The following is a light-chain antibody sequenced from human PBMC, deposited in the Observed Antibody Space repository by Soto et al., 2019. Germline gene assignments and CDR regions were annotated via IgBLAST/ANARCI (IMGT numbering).Light chain of an antibody. J-gene: IGLJ3*02. V-gene: IGLV3-21*04. CDR3: QVWGSGKGV. CDR2: YDS. Sequence: SYELTQPPSVSGAPGKTARITCGGNNIGSKSVHWYQQKPGQAPVLVIYYDSDRPSGIPERFSASNSGNTATLTISRVEAGDEADYYCQVWGSGKGVFGGGTKVTVL. CDR1: NIGSKS.